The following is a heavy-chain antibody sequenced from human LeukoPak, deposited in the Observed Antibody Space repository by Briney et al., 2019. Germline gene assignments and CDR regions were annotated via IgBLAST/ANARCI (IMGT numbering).Heavy chain of an antibody. Sequence: ASVKVSCKASGYTFTGYYMHWVRQAPGQGLEWMGWINPNSGGTNYAQKFQGRVTMTRDTSISTAYMELSRLRSDDTAVYYCARGRTVEITTAYCGGDCYSPMYYFDYWGQGTLVTVSS. CDR1: GYTFTGYY. J-gene: IGHJ4*02. D-gene: IGHD2-21*02. CDR3: ARGRTVEITTAYCGGDCYSPMYYFDY. V-gene: IGHV1-2*02. CDR2: INPNSGGT.